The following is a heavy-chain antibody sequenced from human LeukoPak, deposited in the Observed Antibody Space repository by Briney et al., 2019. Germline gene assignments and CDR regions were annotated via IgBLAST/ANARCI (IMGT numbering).Heavy chain of an antibody. D-gene: IGHD5-12*01. Sequence: ASVKVSCKASGYTFTSYGISWVRQAPGQGLEWMGWISAYNGNTNYAQKLQGRVTMTTDTSTSTAYMELRSLRSDDTAVYYCAREVARELGGSLIMVATSNYYYYMDVWGKGTTVTVSS. CDR2: ISAYNGNT. J-gene: IGHJ6*03. CDR1: GYTFTSYG. V-gene: IGHV1-18*01. CDR3: AREVARELGGSLIMVATSNYYYYMDV.